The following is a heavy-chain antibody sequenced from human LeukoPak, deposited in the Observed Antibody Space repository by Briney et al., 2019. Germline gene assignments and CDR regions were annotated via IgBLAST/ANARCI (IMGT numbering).Heavy chain of an antibody. CDR2: IIPIFGTA. CDR3: ARSPNYDILVVSGLFDY. CDR1: GYTLTELS. D-gene: IGHD3-9*01. V-gene: IGHV1-69*05. J-gene: IGHJ4*02. Sequence: GASVKVSCKVSGYTLTELSMHWVRQAPGQGLEWMGRIIPIFGTANYAQRFQGRVTITTDESTSTASMELSSLRSEDTAVYYCARSPNYDILVVSGLFDYWDQGTLVTVSS.